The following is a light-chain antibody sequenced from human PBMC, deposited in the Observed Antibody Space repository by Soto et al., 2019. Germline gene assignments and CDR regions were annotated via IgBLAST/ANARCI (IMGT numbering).Light chain of an antibody. CDR2: GAS. V-gene: IGKV3-20*01. J-gene: IGKJ5*01. CDR1: QFVSSRS. Sequence: PGESATLLCRASQFVSSRSLAWYQQKLGQAPRLLIYGASNRATGIPGRFSGSGSGTDFTLTITRLEPEDSAVYFCQQYTGPPTTFGQGTRLEIK. CDR3: QQYTGPPTT.